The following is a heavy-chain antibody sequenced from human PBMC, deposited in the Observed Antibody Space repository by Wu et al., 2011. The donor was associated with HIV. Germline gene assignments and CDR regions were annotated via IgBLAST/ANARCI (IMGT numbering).Heavy chain of an antibody. V-gene: IGHV4-34*01. CDR1: GYV. CDR3: ARGLFGNYYDSSGYHY. Sequence: GYVLELDRQPTEGLEWIGKVNHSGSTNYNRTLKSRVTISLDTSKNQFSLKLRSVTAADTAVYFCARGLFGNYYDSSGYHYWGQGTLVTVSS. D-gene: IGHD3-22*01. J-gene: IGHJ4*02. CDR2: VNHSGST.